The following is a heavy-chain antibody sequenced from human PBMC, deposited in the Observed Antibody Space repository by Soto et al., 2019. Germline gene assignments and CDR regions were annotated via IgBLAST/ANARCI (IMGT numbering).Heavy chain of an antibody. J-gene: IGHJ5*02. CDR3: ARRGDDCSSTSCYLGWFDP. V-gene: IGHV4-59*08. CDR2: IYYSGST. D-gene: IGHD2-2*01. Sequence: QVQLQESGPGLVKPSETLSLTCTVSGGSISSYYWSWIRQPPGKGLEWIGYIYYSGSTNYNPSLKSRVTISVDTSKNQFSLKLSSVTAADTAVYYCARRGDDCSSTSCYLGWFDPWGQGTLVTVSS. CDR1: GGSISSYY.